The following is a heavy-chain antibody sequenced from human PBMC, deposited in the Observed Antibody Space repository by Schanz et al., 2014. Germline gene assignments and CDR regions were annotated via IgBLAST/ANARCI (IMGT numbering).Heavy chain of an antibody. V-gene: IGHV1-2*02. CDR1: GYTFTGYY. Sequence: QVQLLQSGAEVKKPGASVKVSCKASGYTFTGYYMHWVRQAPGQGLEWMGRINPNSGGTNYAQKFKGRVTMTRDPSISTAYMELSSLRSDDTAVYYCARELRLEYYFDYWGQGTQVTVSS. CDR2: INPNSGGT. CDR3: ARELRLEYYFDY. D-gene: IGHD4-17*01. J-gene: IGHJ4*02.